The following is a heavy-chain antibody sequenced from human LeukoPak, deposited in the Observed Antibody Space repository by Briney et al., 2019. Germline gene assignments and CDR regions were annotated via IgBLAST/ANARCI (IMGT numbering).Heavy chain of an antibody. CDR1: GGSFSGYY. CDR3: ARVSPNTVTTLQYFDY. J-gene: IGHJ4*02. D-gene: IGHD4-17*01. Sequence: SETLSLTCAVYGGSFSGYYWSWIRQPPGKGLEWIGEINHSRSTNYNPSLKSRVTISVDTSKNQFSLKLSSVTAADTAVYYCARVSPNTVTTLQYFDYWGQGTLVTVSS. V-gene: IGHV4-34*01. CDR2: INHSRST.